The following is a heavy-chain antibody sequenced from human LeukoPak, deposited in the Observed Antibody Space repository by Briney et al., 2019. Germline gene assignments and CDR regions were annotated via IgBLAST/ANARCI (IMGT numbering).Heavy chain of an antibody. J-gene: IGHJ4*02. Sequence: PGGSLRLSCAASGFTFSCYAMSWVRQAPGKGLEWVSAISGSGGSTYYADSVKGRFTISRDNSKNTLYLQMNSLRAEDTAVYYCAKREWDDFWSGVDYWGQGTLVTVSS. V-gene: IGHV3-23*01. CDR3: AKREWDDFWSGVDY. CDR2: ISGSGGST. D-gene: IGHD3-3*01. CDR1: GFTFSCYA.